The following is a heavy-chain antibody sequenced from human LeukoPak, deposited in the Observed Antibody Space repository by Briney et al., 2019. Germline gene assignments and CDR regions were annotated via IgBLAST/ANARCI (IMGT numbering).Heavy chain of an antibody. Sequence: GASVKVSCKASGGTFSSYAISWVRQAPGQGLEWMGGIIPIFGTANYAQKFQGRVTITADESTSTAYMELSSLRSEDTAVYYCASGGDDSGGYGIDYWGQGTLVTVSS. V-gene: IGHV1-69*13. CDR3: ASGGDDSGGYGIDY. J-gene: IGHJ4*02. CDR2: IIPIFGTA. CDR1: GGTFSSYA. D-gene: IGHD3-22*01.